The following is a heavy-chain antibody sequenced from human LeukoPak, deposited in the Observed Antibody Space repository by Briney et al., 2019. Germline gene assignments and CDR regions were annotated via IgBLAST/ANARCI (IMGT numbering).Heavy chain of an antibody. Sequence: QTGGSLRLSCAASGFTFSSYAMSWVRQAPGKGLEWVSAISGSGGSTYYADSVKGRFTISRDNSKNTLYLQMNSLRAEDTAVYYCAKGLFGFVYVGATDYWGQGTLVTVSS. D-gene: IGHD1-26*01. CDR3: AKGLFGFVYVGATDY. CDR1: GFTFSSYA. J-gene: IGHJ4*02. V-gene: IGHV3-23*01. CDR2: ISGSGGST.